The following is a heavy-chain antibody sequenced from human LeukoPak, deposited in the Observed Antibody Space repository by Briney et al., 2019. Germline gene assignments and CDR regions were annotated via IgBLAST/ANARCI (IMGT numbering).Heavy chain of an antibody. CDR1: GYSISSGHH. J-gene: IGHJ6*03. Sequence: SETLSLTCAVSGYSISSGHHWGWIRQSPGKGLEWIGFIYHSGATYYNPSLKSPVTISVDTSRNQFSLKLSSVTAADTAVYYCARSYDSSGYYPYYYYYMDVWGKGTTVTVSS. CDR2: IYHSGAT. D-gene: IGHD3-22*01. CDR3: ARSYDSSGYYPYYYYYMDV. V-gene: IGHV4-38-2*01.